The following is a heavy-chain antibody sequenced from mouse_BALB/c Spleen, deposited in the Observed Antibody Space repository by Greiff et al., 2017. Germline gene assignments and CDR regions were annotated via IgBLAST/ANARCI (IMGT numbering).Heavy chain of an antibody. V-gene: IGHV5-9-3*01. CDR1: GFTFSSYA. CDR3: ASYDYDGLAWFAY. Sequence: EVKLVESGGGLVKPGGSLKLSCAASGFTFSSYAMSWVRQTPEKRLEWVATISSGGSYTYYPDSVKGRFTISRDNAKNTLYLQMSSLRSEDTAMYYCASYDYDGLAWFAYWGQGTLVTVSA. CDR2: ISSGGSYT. J-gene: IGHJ3*01. D-gene: IGHD2-4*01.